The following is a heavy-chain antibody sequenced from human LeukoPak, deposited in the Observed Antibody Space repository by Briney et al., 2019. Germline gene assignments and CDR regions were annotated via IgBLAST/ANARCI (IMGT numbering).Heavy chain of an antibody. D-gene: IGHD6-13*01. CDR2: INPNTGGT. J-gene: IGHJ4*02. V-gene: IGHV1-2*02. Sequence: ASVKVSCKASGYTFTDYYMHWVRQAPGQGLEWMGWINPNTGGTNYAQKFQGRVTMTRDTSIRTVYMELSSLRSDDTAVYYCARELTAAAAGNLDYWGQGTLVTVSS. CDR1: GYTFTDYY. CDR3: ARELTAAAAGNLDY.